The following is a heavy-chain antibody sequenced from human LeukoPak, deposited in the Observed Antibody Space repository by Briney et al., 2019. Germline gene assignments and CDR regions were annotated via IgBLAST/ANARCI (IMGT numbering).Heavy chain of an antibody. Sequence: GGSLRLSCVGSGLTFSVHWKNWAPQSPGKRLEWVGNIKLDGSESYYVGSVKGRVSISRDNAKNSQSLQMNSMRVEDTAVYYCVWGTDWVFDYWGQGTLVTVSS. CDR3: VWGTDWVFDY. J-gene: IGHJ4*02. D-gene: IGHD3-9*01. CDR1: GLTFSVHW. V-gene: IGHV3-7*04. CDR2: IKLDGSES.